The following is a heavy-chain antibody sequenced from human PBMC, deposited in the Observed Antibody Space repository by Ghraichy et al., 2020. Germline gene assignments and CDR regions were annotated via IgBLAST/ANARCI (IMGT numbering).Heavy chain of an antibody. V-gene: IGHV1-46*01. CDR2: INPSGGST. J-gene: IGHJ4*02. CDR3: TAVGYCSGGSCYRDY. Sequence: ASVKVSCKASGYTFTSYYMHWVRQAPGQGLEWMGIINPSGGSTSYAQKFQGRVTMTRDTSTSTVYMELSSLRSEDTAVYYCTAVGYCSGGSCYRDYWGQGTLVTVSS. CDR1: GYTFTSYY. D-gene: IGHD2-15*01.